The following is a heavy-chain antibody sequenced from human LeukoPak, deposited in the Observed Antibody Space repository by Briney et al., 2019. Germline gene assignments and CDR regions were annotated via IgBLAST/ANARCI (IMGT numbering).Heavy chain of an antibody. Sequence: ASVKVSCKASGYTFTRYYMHWVRQAPGQGLEWMGWINPNSGGTNYAQKFQGRVTMTRDTSISTAYMELSRLRSDDTAVYYCARDTGSYSFSYYYYYMDVWGKGTTVTVSS. CDR3: ARDTGSYSFSYYYYYMDV. D-gene: IGHD1-26*01. J-gene: IGHJ6*03. V-gene: IGHV1-2*02. CDR2: INPNSGGT. CDR1: GYTFTRYY.